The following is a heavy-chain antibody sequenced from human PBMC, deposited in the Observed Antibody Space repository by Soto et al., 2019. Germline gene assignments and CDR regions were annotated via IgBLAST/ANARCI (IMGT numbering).Heavy chain of an antibody. V-gene: IGHV1-18*01. CDR1: GYTFTNYG. CDR2: ISANNGNT. Sequence: QVQLVQSGAEVKKPGDSVRVSCKASGYTFTNYGIVWVRQAPGQGLEWMGWISANNGNTKYAQKLQGRVTMTTDASTSTAYMELRSLRSDDAAVYYCARDGYFDHWGQGTLVTVSS. J-gene: IGHJ4*02. CDR3: ARDGYFDH.